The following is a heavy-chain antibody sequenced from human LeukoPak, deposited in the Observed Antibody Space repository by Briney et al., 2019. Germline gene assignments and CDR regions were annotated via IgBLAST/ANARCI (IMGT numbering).Heavy chain of an antibody. Sequence: SETLSLTCTVSGGSISSYYWSWIRHPPGKGLEWIGYIYYSGGTNYNPSLKSRVTISVDTSKNQFSLKLSSVTAADTAVYYCARGPYSGSYYKWFDHWGQGNLVTVSS. CDR3: ARGPYSGSYYKWFDH. J-gene: IGHJ5*02. CDR2: IYYSGGT. CDR1: GGSISSYY. V-gene: IGHV4-59*01. D-gene: IGHD1-26*01.